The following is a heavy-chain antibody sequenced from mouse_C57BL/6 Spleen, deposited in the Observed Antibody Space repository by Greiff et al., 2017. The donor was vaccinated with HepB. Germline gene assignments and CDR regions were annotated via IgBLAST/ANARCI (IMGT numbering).Heavy chain of an antibody. V-gene: IGHV3-6*01. CDR1: GYSITSGYY. CDR3: ARELYSNYGAY. J-gene: IGHJ3*01. CDR2: ISYDGSN. D-gene: IGHD2-5*01. Sequence: EVQLQESGPGLVKPSQSLSLTCSVTGYSITSGYYWNWIRQFPGNKLEWMGYISYDGSNNCNPSLKNRISITRDTSKNQFFLKLNSVTTEDTATYYCARELYSNYGAYWGQGTLVTVSA.